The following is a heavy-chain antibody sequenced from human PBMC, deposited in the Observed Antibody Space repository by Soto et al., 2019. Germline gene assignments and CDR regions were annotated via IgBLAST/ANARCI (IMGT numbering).Heavy chain of an antibody. D-gene: IGHD6-19*01. CDR3: SRYQSSGWSSFYYYYGMDV. V-gene: IGHV3-74*01. Sequence: GGSLRLSCAASGFTFSSYWMPWVRQAPGKGLVWVSRINSDGSSTSYADSVKGRFTISRDNAKNTLYLQMNSLRADDTAVYYCSRYQSSGWSSFYYYYGMDVWGQGTTVTVSS. CDR1: GFTFSSYW. CDR2: INSDGSST. J-gene: IGHJ6*02.